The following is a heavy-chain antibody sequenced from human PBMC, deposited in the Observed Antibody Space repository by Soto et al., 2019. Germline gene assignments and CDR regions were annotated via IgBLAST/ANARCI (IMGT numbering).Heavy chain of an antibody. CDR1: GGSISSYY. D-gene: IGHD3-16*01. CDR3: ARGGTPIDY. CDR2: IYYSGST. V-gene: IGHV4-59*08. J-gene: IGHJ4*02. Sequence: SETLSLTCTVTGGSISSYYWSWIRQPPGKELQYIGYIYYSGSTNYNPSLKSRVTISDDTSTNQFSLTLSSVTAADTAVYYCARGGTPIDYWGQETLLTVSS.